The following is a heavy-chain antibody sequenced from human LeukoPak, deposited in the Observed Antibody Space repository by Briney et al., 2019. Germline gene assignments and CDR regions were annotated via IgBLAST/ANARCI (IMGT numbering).Heavy chain of an antibody. Sequence: KPSETLSLTCTVSGGSMRSYYWSWIRQPPGKGLEWIGDIYYSGTTNYNPSLKSRVTISLDTSKIQFSLKLRSVTAADTAVYHCAREGFDSSGLTDYYFDYWGQGTLVTVSS. V-gene: IGHV4-59*12. CDR1: GGSMRSYY. J-gene: IGHJ4*02. CDR2: IYYSGTT. D-gene: IGHD3-22*01. CDR3: AREGFDSSGLTDYYFDY.